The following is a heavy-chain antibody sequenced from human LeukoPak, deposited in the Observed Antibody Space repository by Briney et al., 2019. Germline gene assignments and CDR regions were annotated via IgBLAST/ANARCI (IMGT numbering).Heavy chain of an antibody. CDR2: ISSSSSYI. Sequence: GGSLRLPCAASGFTFSSYSMNWVRQAPGKGLEWVSSISSSSSYIYYADSVKGRFTISRDNAKNSLYLQMNSLRAEDTAVYYCARDSGDGYNWGDFDYWGQGTLVTVSS. CDR3: ARDSGDGYNWGDFDY. CDR1: GFTFSSYS. J-gene: IGHJ4*02. V-gene: IGHV3-21*01. D-gene: IGHD5-24*01.